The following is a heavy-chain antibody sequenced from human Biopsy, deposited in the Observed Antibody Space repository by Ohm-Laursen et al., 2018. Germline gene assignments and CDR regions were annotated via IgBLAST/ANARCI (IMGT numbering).Heavy chain of an antibody. D-gene: IGHD3-3*01. CDR1: GGSIISYY. CDR3: ARTPRDSFWSGSYKRGLWFDP. V-gene: IGHV4-59*01. J-gene: IGHJ5*02. Sequence: GTLSLTCSVSGGSIISYYWTWIRQPPGKGLEWIGHVYNCGITNYNPSLKSRVTISKDTSTNQFSLQVNSVTAADTTVYYCARTPRDSFWSGSYKRGLWFDPWGQGTLVIVSS. CDR2: VYNCGIT.